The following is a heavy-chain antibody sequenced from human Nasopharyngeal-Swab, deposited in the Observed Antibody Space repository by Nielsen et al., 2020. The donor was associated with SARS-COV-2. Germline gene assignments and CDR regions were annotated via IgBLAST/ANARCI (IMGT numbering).Heavy chain of an antibody. Sequence: GESLKISCAASGFTFSDYSMNWVRQAPGKGLEWVSFISSDSSDTYYGDSVKGRFTISRDNAKNSLFLQMNSLRAEDTAVYYCAREDSGSYYRGAFGYWGQGTLVTVSS. CDR2: ISSDSSDT. D-gene: IGHD1-26*01. CDR1: GFTFSDYS. CDR3: AREDSGSYYRGAFGY. V-gene: IGHV3-21*01. J-gene: IGHJ4*02.